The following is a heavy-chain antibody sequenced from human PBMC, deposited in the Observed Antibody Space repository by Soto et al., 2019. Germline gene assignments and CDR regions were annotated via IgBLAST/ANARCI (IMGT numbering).Heavy chain of an antibody. D-gene: IGHD5-12*01. Sequence: SCAASAFTLSIYWMTWVGQAKEKGLEWVGRVKSKTDGGTIDYAAPVKDRFTISRDDSKNTLYLQMNSLKTEDTAVYYCIGTYSGSSMRFDYWGQGTLLTVSS. CDR2: VKSKTDGGTI. J-gene: IGHJ4*02. CDR1: AFTLSIYW. V-gene: IGHV3-15*01. CDR3: IGTYSGSSMRFDY.